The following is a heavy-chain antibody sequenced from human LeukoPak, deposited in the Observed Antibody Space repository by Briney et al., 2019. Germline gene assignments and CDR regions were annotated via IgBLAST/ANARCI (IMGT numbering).Heavy chain of an antibody. CDR2: INWNGGTT. CDR1: GFTFDDYG. Sequence: GGSLRLSCAASGFTFDDYGMSWVRQAPGKGLEWVSGINWNGGTTGYADSVKGRFTISRDNAKNSLYLQMNSLRAEDTALYYCARGGPVVVVAASYFEYWGQGTLATVSS. J-gene: IGHJ4*02. D-gene: IGHD2-15*01. CDR3: ARGGPVVVVAASYFEY. V-gene: IGHV3-20*04.